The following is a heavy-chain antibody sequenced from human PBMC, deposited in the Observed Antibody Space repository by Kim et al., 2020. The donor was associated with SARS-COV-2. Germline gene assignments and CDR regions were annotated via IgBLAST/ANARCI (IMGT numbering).Heavy chain of an antibody. CDR1: GGSFSGYY. CDR3: ARGLRYHRHAFDI. V-gene: IGHV4-34*01. J-gene: IGHJ3*02. D-gene: IGHD3-9*01. CDR2: INHSGST. Sequence: SETLSLTCAVYGGSFSGYYWSWIRQPPGKGLEWIGEINHSGSTNYNPSLKSRVTISVDTSKNQFSLKLSSVTAADTAVYYCARGLRYHRHAFDIWGQGTMVTVSS.